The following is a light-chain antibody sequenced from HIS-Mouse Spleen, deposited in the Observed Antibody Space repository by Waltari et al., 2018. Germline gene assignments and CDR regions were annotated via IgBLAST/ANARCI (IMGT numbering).Light chain of an antibody. Sequence: SYELTQPPSVSVSPGHTARITCPVYALPKKFAYWYQQKSGQAPVLVIYEDSKRPSGIPERFSGSSSGTMATLTISGAQVEDEADYYCYSTDSSGNHRVFGGGTKLTVL. V-gene: IGLV3-10*01. J-gene: IGLJ2*01. CDR1: ALPKKF. CDR2: EDS. CDR3: YSTDSSGNHRV.